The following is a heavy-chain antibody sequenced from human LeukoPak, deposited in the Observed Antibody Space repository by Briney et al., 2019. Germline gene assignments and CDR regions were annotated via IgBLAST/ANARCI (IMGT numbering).Heavy chain of an antibody. CDR1: GFTFSDYA. J-gene: IGHJ6*02. Sequence: GGSLRLSCATSGFTFSDYAMSWVRQAPGKGLEWVSTISNSGGNTHYADSVMGRFTISRDNSKNTLYLQMNSLRAEDTAVYYCAKGLDFWSGRIDVWGQGTTVTVSS. CDR2: ISNSGGNT. V-gene: IGHV3-23*01. D-gene: IGHD3-3*01. CDR3: AKGLDFWSGRIDV.